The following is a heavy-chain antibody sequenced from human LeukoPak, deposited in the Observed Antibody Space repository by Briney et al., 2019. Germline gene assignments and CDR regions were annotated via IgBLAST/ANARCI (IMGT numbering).Heavy chain of an antibody. CDR3: ARLPYYYDSSGYRDY. V-gene: IGHV1-18*01. Sequence: ASVKVSCKASGYTFSSYGMTWVRQAPGQGLEWMGWINAYTGNTNYAQKIQGRVTLTTDTSTSTGYLELSRLRSDDTAVYYCARLPYYYDSSGYRDYWGQGTLVTVSS. J-gene: IGHJ4*02. CDR1: GYTFSSYG. D-gene: IGHD3-22*01. CDR2: INAYTGNT.